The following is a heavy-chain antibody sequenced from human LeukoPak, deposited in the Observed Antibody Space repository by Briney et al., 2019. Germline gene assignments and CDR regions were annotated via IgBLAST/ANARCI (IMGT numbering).Heavy chain of an antibody. CDR2: IIPIFGTA. D-gene: IGHD3-22*01. V-gene: IGHV1-69*13. CDR1: GGTFSSYA. J-gene: IGHJ4*02. Sequence: SVKVSCKASGGTFSSYAISWVRQAPGQGLEWMGGIIPIFGTANYAQKFQGRVTITADESTSTAYMELSSLRSEDTAVYYCARGGLNNYESSGFDYWGQGTLVTVSS. CDR3: ARGGLNNYESSGFDY.